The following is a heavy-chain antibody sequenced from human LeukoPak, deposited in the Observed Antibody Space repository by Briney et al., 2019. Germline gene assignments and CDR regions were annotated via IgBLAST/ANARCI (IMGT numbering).Heavy chain of an antibody. D-gene: IGHD5-12*01. CDR3: GKTTVGYSGGRYPGWPVDY. Sequence: ETLSLTCAVYGGSFSGYSWTWIRQPPGKGLEWISGIFGSGGSAHYADSVRGRFTISRDNSKNTVYLQLDSLRVEDTAVYYCGKTTVGYSGGRYPGWPVDYWGQGALVTVSS. J-gene: IGHJ4*02. CDR2: IFGSGGSA. V-gene: IGHV3-23*01. CDR1: GGSFSGYS.